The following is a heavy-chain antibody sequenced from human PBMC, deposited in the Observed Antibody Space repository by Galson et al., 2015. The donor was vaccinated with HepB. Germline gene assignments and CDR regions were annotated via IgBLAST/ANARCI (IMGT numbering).Heavy chain of an antibody. D-gene: IGHD3-9*01. CDR1: GFTFSSYS. CDR3: ARAKYYDILTGYPNWFDP. CDR2: ISSSSSYI. J-gene: IGHJ5*02. V-gene: IGHV3-21*01. Sequence: SLRLSCAASGFTFSSYSMNWVRQAPGKGLEWVSSISSSSSYIYYADSVKGRFTISRDNAKNSLYLQMNSLRAEDTAVYYCARAKYYDILTGYPNWFDPWGQGTLVTVSS.